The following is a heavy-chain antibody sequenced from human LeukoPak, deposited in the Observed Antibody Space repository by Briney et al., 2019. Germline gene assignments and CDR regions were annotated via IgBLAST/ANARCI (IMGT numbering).Heavy chain of an antibody. CDR3: ARERPRWLQLTYYFDY. CDR1: GGSFSGYY. J-gene: IGHJ4*02. Sequence: SETLSLTCAVYGGSFSGYYWSWIRQPPGKGLEWIGEINHSGSTNYNPSLKSRVTISVDTSKNQFSLKLSSVTAADTAVYYCARERPRWLQLTYYFDYWGQGTLVIVSS. D-gene: IGHD5-24*01. CDR2: INHSGST. V-gene: IGHV4-34*01.